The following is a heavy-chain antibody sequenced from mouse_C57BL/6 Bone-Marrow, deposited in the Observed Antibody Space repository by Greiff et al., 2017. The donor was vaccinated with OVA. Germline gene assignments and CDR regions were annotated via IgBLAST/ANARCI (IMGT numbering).Heavy chain of an antibody. CDR2: IHPSDSDT. J-gene: IGHJ1*03. D-gene: IGHD2-2*01. CDR3: ASCKLGLRRYFDV. CDR1: GYTFTSYW. Sequence: VQLQQPGAELVKPGASVKVSCKASGYTFTSYWMHWVKQRPGQGLEWIGRIHPSDSDTNYNQKFKGKATLTVDKSSSTAYMPLSSLTSEDSAVSYCASCKLGLRRYFDVWGTGTTVTVSS. V-gene: IGHV1-74*01.